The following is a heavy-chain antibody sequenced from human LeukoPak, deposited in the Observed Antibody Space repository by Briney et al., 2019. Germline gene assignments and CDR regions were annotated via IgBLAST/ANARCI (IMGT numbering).Heavy chain of an antibody. CDR2: IYTSGST. CDR1: GGSISSYY. Sequence: SETLSLTCTVSGGSISSYYWSWIRQPAGKGLEWIGRIYTSGSTNCNPSLKSRVTMSVDTSKNQFSLKLSSVTAADTAVYYCAREPPRGGAIDYWGQGTLVTVSS. D-gene: IGHD3-16*01. J-gene: IGHJ4*02. V-gene: IGHV4-4*07. CDR3: AREPPRGGAIDY.